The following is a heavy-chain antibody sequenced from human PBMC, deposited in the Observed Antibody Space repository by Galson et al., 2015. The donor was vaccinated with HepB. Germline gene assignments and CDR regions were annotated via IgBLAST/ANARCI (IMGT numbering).Heavy chain of an antibody. CDR3: ATGETRIQWERRAFDH. D-gene: IGHD1-26*01. J-gene: IGHJ4*02. CDR2: ISGGGGNT. V-gene: IGHV3-23*01. Sequence: SLRLSCAASGFTFSSYAMSWVRQAPGKGLEWVSAISGGGGNTYYADSVKGRFTISRDNSKNTLYLQMNSLRAEDTAVYYCATGETRIQWERRAFDHWGQGTLVTVSS. CDR1: GFTFSSYA.